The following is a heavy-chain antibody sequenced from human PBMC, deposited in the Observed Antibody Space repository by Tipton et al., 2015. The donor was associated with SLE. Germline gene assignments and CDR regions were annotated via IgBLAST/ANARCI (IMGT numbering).Heavy chain of an antibody. CDR2: IYYSGST. V-gene: IGHV4-59*08. Sequence: TLSLTCTVSGGSISSYYWSWIRQPPGKGLEWIGYIYYSGSTNYNPSLKSRVTISLDTSKNQFSLKLSSVTAADTAVYYCARGDMVVVPAAGGGYYYYMDVWGKGTTVTVSS. CDR3: ARGDMVVVPAAGGGYYYYMDV. D-gene: IGHD2-2*01. J-gene: IGHJ6*03. CDR1: GGSISSYY.